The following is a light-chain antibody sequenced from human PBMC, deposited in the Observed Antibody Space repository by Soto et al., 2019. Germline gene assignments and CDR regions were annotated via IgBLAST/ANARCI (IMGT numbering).Light chain of an antibody. Sequence: ELTQSPSSLSAFVGDRVSISCRASQDIRNTVAWYQEKPGEAPKLLIFAASNRQSGVPSRFSGSGSVTDYTLDITGLQPEDFATYYCLQYYNFSWTFGQGTKVDI. V-gene: IGKV1-6*02. CDR2: AAS. CDR3: LQYYNFSWT. J-gene: IGKJ1*01. CDR1: QDIRNT.